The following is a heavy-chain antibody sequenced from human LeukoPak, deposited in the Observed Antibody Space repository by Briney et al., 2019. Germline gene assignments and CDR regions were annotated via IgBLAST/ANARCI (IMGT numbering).Heavy chain of an antibody. D-gene: IGHD4-17*01. J-gene: IGHJ4*02. V-gene: IGHV3-21*01. CDR2: ISSSSSYI. CDR1: GFTFSSYS. Sequence: GGSLRLSCAASGFTFSSYSMSWVRQAPGKGLEWVSSISSSSSYIYYADSVKGRFTISRDNAKNSPYLQMNSLRAEDTAVYYCARDPYGDYAGYWGQGTLVTVSS. CDR3: ARDPYGDYAGY.